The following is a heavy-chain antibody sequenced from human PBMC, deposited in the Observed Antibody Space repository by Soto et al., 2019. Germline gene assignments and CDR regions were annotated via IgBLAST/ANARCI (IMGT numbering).Heavy chain of an antibody. CDR1: GFTFSSYG. D-gene: IGHD1-26*01. Sequence: GGSLRLSCAASGFTFSSYGMHWVRQAPGKGLEWVAVISYDGSNKYYADSVKGRFTISRDNSKNTLYLQMNSLRAEDTAVYYCAKDERGSYSYYYYGMDVWGQGTTVTVSS. CDR3: AKDERGSYSYYYYGMDV. CDR2: ISYDGSNK. V-gene: IGHV3-30*18. J-gene: IGHJ6*02.